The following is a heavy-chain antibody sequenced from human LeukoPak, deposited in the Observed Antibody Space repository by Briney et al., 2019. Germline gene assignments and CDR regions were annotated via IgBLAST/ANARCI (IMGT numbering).Heavy chain of an antibody. Sequence: SETLSLTCTVSGGSISSGSYYWSWIRQPAGKGLEWIGRIYTSGSTNYNPSLKSRVTMSVDTSKNQFFLKLSSVTAADTAVYYCAREEAQLVGVYYYYYMDVWGKGTTVTVPS. D-gene: IGHD6-13*01. CDR3: AREEAQLVGVYYYYYMDV. V-gene: IGHV4-61*02. CDR1: GGSISSGSYY. J-gene: IGHJ6*03. CDR2: IYTSGST.